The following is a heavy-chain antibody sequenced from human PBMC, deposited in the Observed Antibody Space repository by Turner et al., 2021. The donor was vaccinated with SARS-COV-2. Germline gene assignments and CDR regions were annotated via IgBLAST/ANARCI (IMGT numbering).Heavy chain of an antibody. Sequence: VQLVQSGVEVKKHGVFLKIPCKGSGYSCTSYWIGWMRQLPGKGLEWMGIIYPGGSDTRYSPSFQGQVTISADKSISTAYLQWSSLKASDTAMYYCARREWGGSVGHIDYWGQGTLVTVSS. CDR3: ARREWGGSVGHIDY. V-gene: IGHV5-51*01. CDR1: GYSCTSYW. CDR2: IYPGGSDT. D-gene: IGHD1-26*01. J-gene: IGHJ4*02.